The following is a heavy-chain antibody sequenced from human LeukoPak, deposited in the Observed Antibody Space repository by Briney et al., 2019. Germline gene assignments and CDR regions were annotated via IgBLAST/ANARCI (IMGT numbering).Heavy chain of an antibody. CDR3: ARAGYSSGWYVY. Sequence: QSSETLSLTCAVYGGSFSGYYWSWIRQPPGKGLEWIGRIYTSGSTNYNPSLKSRVTISVDTSKNQFSLKLSSVTAADTAVYYCARAGYSSGWYVYWGQGTLVTVSS. CDR1: GGSFSGYY. J-gene: IGHJ4*02. D-gene: IGHD6-19*01. V-gene: IGHV4-59*10. CDR2: IYTSGST.